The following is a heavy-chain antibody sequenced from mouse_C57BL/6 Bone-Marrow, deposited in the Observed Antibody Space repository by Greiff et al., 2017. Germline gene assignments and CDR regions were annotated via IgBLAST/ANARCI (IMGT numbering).Heavy chain of an antibody. CDR1: GYTFTSYW. CDR3: ASERPLCWYFDV. V-gene: IGHV1-69*01. J-gene: IGHJ1*03. D-gene: IGHD6-1*01. Sequence: QVQLQQSGAELVMPGASVKLSCKASGYTFTSYWMHWVKQRPGQGLEWIGEIDPSDSDTNYNQKFKGKATLTVDKSSSTAYMQLSSLTSEDSAVYFCASERPLCWYFDVWGTGTTVTVSS. CDR2: IDPSDSDT.